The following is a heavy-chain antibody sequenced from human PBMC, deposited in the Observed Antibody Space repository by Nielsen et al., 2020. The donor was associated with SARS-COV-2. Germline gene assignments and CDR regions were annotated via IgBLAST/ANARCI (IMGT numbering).Heavy chain of an antibody. CDR1: GGSISSSSYY. V-gene: IGHV4-39*02. CDR2: IYHSGST. D-gene: IGHD4-11*01. CDR3: ARDRVTVTTAGGWFDP. Sequence: GSLRLSCTVSGGSISSSSYYWSWVRQPPGKGLEWIGEIYHSGSTNYNPSLKSRVTISVDTSKNQFSLKLSSVTAADTAVYYCARDRVTVTTAGGWFDPWGQGTLVTVSS. J-gene: IGHJ5*02.